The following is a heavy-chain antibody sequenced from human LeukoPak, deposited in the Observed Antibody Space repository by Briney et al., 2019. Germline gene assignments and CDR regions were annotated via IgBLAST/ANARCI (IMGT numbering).Heavy chain of an antibody. CDR2: INPNSGGT. CDR1: GYTFTGYY. Sequence: VASVKVSCKASGYTFTGYYMHWVRQAPGQGLEWMGWINPNSGGTNYAQEFQGRVTMTRDTSISTAYMELSRLRSDDTAVYYCARAGATIHAFDIWGQGTMVTVSS. CDR3: ARAGATIHAFDI. J-gene: IGHJ3*02. D-gene: IGHD1-26*01. V-gene: IGHV1-2*02.